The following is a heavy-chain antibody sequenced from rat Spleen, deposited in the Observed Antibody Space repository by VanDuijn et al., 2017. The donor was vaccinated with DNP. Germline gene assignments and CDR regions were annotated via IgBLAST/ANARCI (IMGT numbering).Heavy chain of an antibody. CDR1: GYSITSNY. D-gene: IGHD1-5*01. J-gene: IGHJ2*01. V-gene: IGHV3-1*01. Sequence: EVQLQESGPGLVKPSQSLSLTCSVTGYSITSNYWGWIRKFPGNKMEWIGHISYSGSTSYNPSLKSRISITRDTSKNQFFLQLNSVTSGDTATYYCARWNMGTTTLDYWGQGVMVTVSS. CDR3: ARWNMGTTTLDY. CDR2: ISYSGST.